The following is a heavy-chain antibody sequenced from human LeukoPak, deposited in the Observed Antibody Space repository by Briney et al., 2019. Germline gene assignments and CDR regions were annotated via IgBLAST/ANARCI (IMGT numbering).Heavy chain of an antibody. Sequence: ASVKVSCKASCYTFTSYGISWVRQAPGQGLEWMGWISAYNGNTNYAQKLQGRVTMTTDTSTSTAYMELRSLRSDDTAVYYCARGSGLYDSSGYLGYWGQGTLVTVSS. V-gene: IGHV1-18*01. CDR3: ARGSGLYDSSGYLGY. CDR1: CYTFTSYG. D-gene: IGHD3-22*01. CDR2: ISAYNGNT. J-gene: IGHJ4*02.